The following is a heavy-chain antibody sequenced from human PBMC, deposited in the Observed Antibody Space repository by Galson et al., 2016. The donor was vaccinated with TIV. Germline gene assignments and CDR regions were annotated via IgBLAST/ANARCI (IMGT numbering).Heavy chain of an antibody. D-gene: IGHD5-18*01. V-gene: IGHV3-9*01. CDR1: GFTFHDYG. CDR3: SKARGYGYGYPRDYYYGMDV. Sequence: SLRLSCAASGFTFHDYGMHWVRQAPGKGLEWVSGISSNSVSRGYADSVKGRFTVSRDNAKNSLYLQMNSLRGEDTALYYCSKARGYGYGYPRDYYYGMDVWGQGTTVIVSS. CDR2: ISSNSVSR. J-gene: IGHJ6*02.